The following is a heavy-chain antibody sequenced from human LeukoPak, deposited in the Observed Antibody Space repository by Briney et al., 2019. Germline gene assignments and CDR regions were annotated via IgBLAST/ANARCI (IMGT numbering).Heavy chain of an antibody. V-gene: IGHV4-4*02. Sequence: SETLSLTCGVSGGSITTTNFWSWVRQPPGGVLEWIGEISLRGRTQYNPSLKSRVNISIDESKNHLSLSLASVTAADTAVYYCSRESGPYCPFGHWGQGTLVAVTS. CDR2: ISLRGRT. CDR1: GGSITTTNF. J-gene: IGHJ5*02. D-gene: IGHD1-26*01. CDR3: SRESGPYCPFGH.